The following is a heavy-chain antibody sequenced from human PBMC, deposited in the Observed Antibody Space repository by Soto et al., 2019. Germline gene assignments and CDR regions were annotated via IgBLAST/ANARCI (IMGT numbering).Heavy chain of an antibody. V-gene: IGHV3-9*01. J-gene: IGHJ4*02. CDR2: ISWNSATL. Sequence: PGLSLGLSCVGSGFIFEDFALNCVLQVPGKGLEWVSGISWNSATLAYADSVKGRFIVSRDNAKNILYLQMNSLRPEDAALYYCAKDVGSYDYDTSAYLYDYWGQGTLVTVSS. CDR3: AKDVGSYDYDTSAYLYDY. D-gene: IGHD3-16*01. CDR1: GFIFEDFA.